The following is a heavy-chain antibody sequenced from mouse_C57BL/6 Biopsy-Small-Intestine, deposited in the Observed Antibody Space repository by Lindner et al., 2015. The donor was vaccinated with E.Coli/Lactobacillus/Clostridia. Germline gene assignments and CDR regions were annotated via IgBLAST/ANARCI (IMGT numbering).Heavy chain of an antibody. V-gene: IGHV3-8*01. CDR3: ARYTSDLYAMDY. CDR2: ISYTGIT. J-gene: IGHJ4*01. D-gene: IGHD1-3*01. Sequence: RKFPGNKLEYMGYISYTGITYYNPSLKSRISITRDTSKNQYYLQLNSVTTEDTATYYCARYTSDLYAMDYWGQGTSVTVSS.